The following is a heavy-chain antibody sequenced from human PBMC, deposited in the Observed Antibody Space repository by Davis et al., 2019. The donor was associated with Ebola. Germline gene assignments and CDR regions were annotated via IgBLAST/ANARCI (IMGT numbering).Heavy chain of an antibody. CDR1: GGTFSSYA. CDR3: ARVFIHLSGEGTTEDLKCGGDCYSHYYFDY. D-gene: IGHD2-21*01. Sequence: SVKVSCKASGGTFSSYAISWVRQAPGQGLEWMGGIIPIFGTANYAQKFQGRVTITADESTSTAYMELSSLRSEDTAVYYCARVFIHLSGEGTTEDLKCGGDCYSHYYFDYWGQGTLVTVSS. CDR2: IIPIFGTA. V-gene: IGHV1-69*13. J-gene: IGHJ4*02.